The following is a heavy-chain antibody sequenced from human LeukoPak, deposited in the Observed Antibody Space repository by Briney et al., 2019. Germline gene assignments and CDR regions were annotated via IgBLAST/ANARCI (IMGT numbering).Heavy chain of an antibody. CDR3: ARDGHDSSGYYPRRYFDY. CDR2: ISYDGSNK. V-gene: IGHV3-30*01. Sequence: GGSLRLPCAASGFTFSSYAMHWVRQAPGKGLEWVAVISYDGSNKYYADSVKGRFTISRDNSKNTLYLQMNSLRAEDTAVYYCARDGHDSSGYYPRRYFDYWGQGTLVTVSS. CDR1: GFTFSSYA. D-gene: IGHD3-22*01. J-gene: IGHJ4*02.